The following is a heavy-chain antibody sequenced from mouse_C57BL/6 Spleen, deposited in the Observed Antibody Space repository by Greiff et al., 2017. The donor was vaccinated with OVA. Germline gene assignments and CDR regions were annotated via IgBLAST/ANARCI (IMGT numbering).Heavy chain of an antibody. J-gene: IGHJ3*01. Sequence: QVQLQQSGPGLVAPSQSLSITCTVSGFSLTSYGVDWVRQSPGKGLEWLGVIWGVGSTDYNSALKSRLSFSKDNSKSQVFLKMNSLQTDDTAMYYCDSGSKGFAYWGQGTLVTVSA. D-gene: IGHD2-5*01. V-gene: IGHV2-6*01. CDR2: IWGVGST. CDR1: GFSLTSYG. CDR3: DSGSKGFAY.